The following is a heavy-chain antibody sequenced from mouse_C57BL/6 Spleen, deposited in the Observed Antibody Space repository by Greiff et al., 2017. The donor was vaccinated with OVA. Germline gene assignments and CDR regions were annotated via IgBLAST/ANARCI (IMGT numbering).Heavy chain of an antibody. J-gene: IGHJ4*01. CDR3: ARRDYDGYYAMDY. CDR1: GYTFTRYW. V-gene: IGHV1-64*01. Sequence: LQQPGAELVKPGASVKLSCKASGYTFTRYWMHWVKQRPGQGLEWIGMIHPNSGSTNYNEKFKSKATLTVDKSSSTAYMQLSSLTSEDSAVYYCARRDYDGYYAMDYWGQGTSVTVSS. D-gene: IGHD2-4*01. CDR2: IHPNSGST.